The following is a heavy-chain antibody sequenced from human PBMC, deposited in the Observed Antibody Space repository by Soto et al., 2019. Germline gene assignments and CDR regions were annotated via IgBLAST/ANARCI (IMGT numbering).Heavy chain of an antibody. CDR3: ARVERGTATTVVYAFDI. Sequence: QVQLQQWGAGLLKPSETLSLTCAVYGGFVTSGSYYWSWIRQPPGKGLEWIGEMSHSGGTHFNPSLKRRVTISVDASKNQVTLKMSSVTAADTALYYCARVERGTATTVVYAFDIWGPGTMVTVSS. V-gene: IGHV4-34*01. D-gene: IGHD1-1*01. J-gene: IGHJ3*02. CDR2: MSHSGGT. CDR1: GGFVTSGSYY.